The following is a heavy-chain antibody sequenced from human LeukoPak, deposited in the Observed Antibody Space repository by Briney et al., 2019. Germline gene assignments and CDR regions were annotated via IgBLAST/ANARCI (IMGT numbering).Heavy chain of an antibody. Sequence: SETLSLTCTVSGGSISSSSYYWSWIRQPAGKGLEWIGRIYTSGSTYYNPSLKSRVTISVDTSKNQFSLKLSSVTAADTAVYYCARDYYDSSGSAFDIWGQGTMVTVSS. CDR2: IYTSGST. V-gene: IGHV4-61*02. CDR3: ARDYYDSSGSAFDI. D-gene: IGHD3-22*01. J-gene: IGHJ3*02. CDR1: GGSISSSSYY.